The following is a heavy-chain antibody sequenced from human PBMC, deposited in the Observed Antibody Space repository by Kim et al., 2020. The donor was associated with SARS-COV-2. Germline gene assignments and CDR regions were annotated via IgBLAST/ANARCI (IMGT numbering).Heavy chain of an antibody. CDR3: ARRNSDPLSHPTNAFDI. CDR1: GGSISSSSYY. CDR2: IYYSGST. Sequence: SETLSLTCTVSGGSISSSSYYWGWIRQPPGKGLEWIGSIYYSGSTYYNPSLKSRVTISVDTSKNQFSLKLSSVTAADTAVYYCARRNSDPLSHPTNAFDIWGQGTMVTVSS. V-gene: IGHV4-39*01. D-gene: IGHD1-1*01. J-gene: IGHJ3*02.